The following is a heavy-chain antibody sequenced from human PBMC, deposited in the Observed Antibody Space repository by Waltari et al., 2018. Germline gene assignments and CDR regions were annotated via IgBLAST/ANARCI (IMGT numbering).Heavy chain of an antibody. D-gene: IGHD7-27*01. J-gene: IGHJ4*02. Sequence: EVQLVESGGGLVKPGGSLRLSCAASGFTFSSYSMNWVRQASGKGLEWISSFISTVTYTHYADSVKGRFTISRDNAKNSLYLQMNSLRAEDTGVYWCATGGWGFYLDNWGQGTLVTFSS. CDR3: ATGGWGFYLDN. V-gene: IGHV3-21*01. CDR2: FISTVTYT. CDR1: GFTFSSYS.